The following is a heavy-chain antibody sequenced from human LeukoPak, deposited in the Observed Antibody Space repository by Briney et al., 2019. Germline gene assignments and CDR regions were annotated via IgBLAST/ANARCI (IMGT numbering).Heavy chain of an antibody. D-gene: IGHD4-11*01. Sequence: GESLKISCKGSGYSFTSYWIGWVRQMPGKGLEWMGIIYPVDSDTRYSPSFQGQVTISADKSISTAYLQWSSLKASDTAMYYCARPSRTVHDAFDIWGQGTMVTVSS. J-gene: IGHJ3*02. CDR1: GYSFTSYW. CDR3: ARPSRTVHDAFDI. V-gene: IGHV5-51*01. CDR2: IYPVDSDT.